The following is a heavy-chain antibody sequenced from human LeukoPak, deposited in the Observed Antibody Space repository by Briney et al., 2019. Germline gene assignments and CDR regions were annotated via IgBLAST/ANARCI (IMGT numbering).Heavy chain of an antibody. D-gene: IGHD1-26*01. J-gene: IGHJ3*02. CDR2: IIPIFGTA. V-gene: IGHV1-69*05. Sequence: ASVKVSCKASGGTFSSYAISWVRQAPGQGLEWMGRIIPIFGTANYAQKFQGRVTITTDESTSTAYMELSSLRSEDTAVYYCARAYTGIVGATFAFDIWGQGTMVTVSS. CDR3: ARAYTGIVGATFAFDI. CDR1: GGTFSSYA.